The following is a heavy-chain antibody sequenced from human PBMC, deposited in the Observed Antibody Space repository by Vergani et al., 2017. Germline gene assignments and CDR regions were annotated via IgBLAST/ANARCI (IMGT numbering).Heavy chain of an antibody. Sequence: EAQLVQSGAEVKKPGASLKISCKCSGYSFTSYWIGWVRPRPGKGLGWLGIIYPGDSDTRYSPSVQGQVTISADKSISTAYLQWSSLKASDTAMYYCARGRGYEKFLFDCWGQGTLVTVSS. CDR2: IYPGDSDT. CDR3: ARGRGYEKFLFDC. CDR1: GYSFTSYW. D-gene: IGHD5-12*01. J-gene: IGHJ4*02. V-gene: IGHV5-51*01.